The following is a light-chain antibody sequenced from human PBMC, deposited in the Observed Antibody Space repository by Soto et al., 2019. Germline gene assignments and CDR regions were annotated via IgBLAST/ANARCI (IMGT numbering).Light chain of an antibody. V-gene: IGKV2-28*01. CDR3: IQALQTPLT. J-gene: IGKJ4*02. CDR1: QSLLHSNGYNY. Sequence: DIVMTQSPLSLPVTPGEPASISCRSSQSLLHSNGYNYLDWYLQKPGQSPQLLIYLGSNRASGVPDRFSGSGSGTDVTLKISRVEAEDVGVYYCIQALQTPLTFGGGTKVEIK. CDR2: LGS.